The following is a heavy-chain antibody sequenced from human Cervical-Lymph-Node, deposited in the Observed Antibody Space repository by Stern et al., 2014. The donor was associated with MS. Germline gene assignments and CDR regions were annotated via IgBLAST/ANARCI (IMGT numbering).Heavy chain of an antibody. CDR2: INPSGGST. Sequence: QVQLVQSGAEVKKPGASVKVSCKASGYTFTSYYMHWVRQAPGQGLEWMGIINPSGGSTSYARKFQGRVTMTRDTSTSTVYMELSSLRSEDTAVYYCARDKYSYGHDNWFDPWGQGTLVTVSS. D-gene: IGHD5-18*01. V-gene: IGHV1-46*01. CDR3: ARDKYSYGHDNWFDP. J-gene: IGHJ5*02. CDR1: GYTFTSYY.